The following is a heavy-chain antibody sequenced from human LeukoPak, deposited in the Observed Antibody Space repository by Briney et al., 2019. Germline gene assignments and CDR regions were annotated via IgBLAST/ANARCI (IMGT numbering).Heavy chain of an antibody. CDR1: GFTFSSYE. D-gene: IGHD3-10*02. V-gene: IGHV3-48*03. Sequence: GGSLRLSCAASGFTFSSYEMNWVRQAPGEGLEWVSYISSSGSTIYYADSVKGRFTISRDNAKNSLYLQMNSLRAEDAAVYYCAELGITMIGGVWGKGTTVTISS. J-gene: IGHJ6*04. CDR3: AELGITMIGGV. CDR2: ISSSGSTI.